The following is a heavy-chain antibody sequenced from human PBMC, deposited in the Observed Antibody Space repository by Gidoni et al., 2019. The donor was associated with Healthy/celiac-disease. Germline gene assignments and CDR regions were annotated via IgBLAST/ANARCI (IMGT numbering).Heavy chain of an antibody. J-gene: IGHJ3*02. CDR3: AREDAFDI. CDR2: ISYDGSNK. Sequence: QVQLVESGGGVVQPGRSLRLSCAASGFTFSSYAMHWFRQAPGKVLEWVAVISYDGSNKYYADSVKGRFTISRDNSKNTLYLQMNSLRAEDTAVYYCAREDAFDIWGQGTMVTVSS. CDR1: GFTFSSYA. V-gene: IGHV3-30-3*01.